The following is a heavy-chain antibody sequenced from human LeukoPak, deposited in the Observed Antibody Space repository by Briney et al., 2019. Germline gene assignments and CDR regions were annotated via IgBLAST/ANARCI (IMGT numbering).Heavy chain of an antibody. CDR3: ARALRLGYCSGGSCPQMGY. D-gene: IGHD2-15*01. CDR1: GYTFTSYY. CDR2: INPSGGST. J-gene: IGHJ4*02. Sequence: ASVKVSCKASGYTFTSYYMHWVRQAPGQGLEWMGIINPSGGSTSYAQKFQGRVTMTRDTSTSTVYMELSSLRSEDTAVYYCARALRLGYCSGGSCPQMGYWGQGTLVTVSS. V-gene: IGHV1-46*01.